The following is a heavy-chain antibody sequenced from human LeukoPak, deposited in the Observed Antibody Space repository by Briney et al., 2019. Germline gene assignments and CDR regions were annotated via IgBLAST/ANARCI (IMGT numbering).Heavy chain of an antibody. CDR2: IYYSGST. J-gene: IGHJ6*03. CDR3: ARTTEGGYTYNYFYYYYMDD. V-gene: IGHV4-59*01. Sequence: SETLSLTCTVSGGSISSYYWSWIRQPPGKGLEWIGYIYYSGSTNYNPSLKSRISISVDTSKNQFSLKLSSVTAADTAVYYCARTTEGGYTYNYFYYYYMDDWGKGTTVTISS. CDR1: GGSISSYY. D-gene: IGHD5-18*01.